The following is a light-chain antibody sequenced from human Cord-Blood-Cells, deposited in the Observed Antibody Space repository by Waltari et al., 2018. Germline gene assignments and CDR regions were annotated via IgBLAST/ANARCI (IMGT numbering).Light chain of an antibody. CDR1: SSDVGGYNY. CDR3: SSYAGSNNIVV. J-gene: IGLJ2*01. V-gene: IGLV2-8*01. Sequence: QSALTQPPSASGSPGQSVTISCTGTSSDVGGYNYVSCYQQHPGKAPKLMIYEVIKRPSGVPDRFSGSKSGNTASLTVSGLQAEDEADYYCSSYAGSNNIVVFGGGTKLTVL. CDR2: EVI.